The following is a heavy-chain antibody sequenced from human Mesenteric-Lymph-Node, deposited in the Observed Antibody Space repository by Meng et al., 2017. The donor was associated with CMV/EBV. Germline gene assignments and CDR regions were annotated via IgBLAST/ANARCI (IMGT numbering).Heavy chain of an antibody. CDR3: TGLNTD. J-gene: IGHJ4*02. V-gene: IGHV3-74*03. Sequence: GSLRLSCAASGFTFSTYWMHWVRQAPGKGMVWVSRITGDGSSTTYADSVKGRFTISRDNAKSTLYLQMNSLKSEDTAVYYCTGLNTDWGQGTLVTVSS. CDR1: GFTFSTYW. CDR2: ITGDGSST. D-gene: IGHD3/OR15-3a*01.